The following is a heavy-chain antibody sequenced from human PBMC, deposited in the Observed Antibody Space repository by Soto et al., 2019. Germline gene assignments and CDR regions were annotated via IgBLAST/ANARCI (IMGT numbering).Heavy chain of an antibody. Sequence: GGSLRLSCAASGFTFDDYAMHWVRQAPGKGLEWVSGISWNSGSIGYADSVKGRFTISRDNAKNSLYLQMNSLRAEDTALYYCAKEGDPWNDVGGGYYYGMDVWGQGTTVTVSS. CDR1: GFTFDDYA. CDR3: AKEGDPWNDVGGGYYYGMDV. J-gene: IGHJ6*02. D-gene: IGHD1-1*01. CDR2: ISWNSGSI. V-gene: IGHV3-9*01.